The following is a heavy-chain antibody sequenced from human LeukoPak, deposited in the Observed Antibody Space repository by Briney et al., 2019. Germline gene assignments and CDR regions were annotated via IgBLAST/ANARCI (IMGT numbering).Heavy chain of an antibody. V-gene: IGHV6-1*01. Sequence: SQTLSLTCAISGDSVSSNSAAWNWIRQSPSRGLEWLGRTYYRSKWYNDYAASVKSRITINPDTSKNQFSLKLSSVTAADTAVYYCARRDNWNYVMDYWGQGTLVTVSS. D-gene: IGHD1-7*01. CDR3: ARRDNWNYVMDY. CDR1: GDSVSSNSAA. CDR2: TYYRSKWYN. J-gene: IGHJ4*02.